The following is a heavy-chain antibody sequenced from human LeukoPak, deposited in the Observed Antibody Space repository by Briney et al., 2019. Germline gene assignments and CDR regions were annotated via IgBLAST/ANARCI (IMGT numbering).Heavy chain of an antibody. Sequence: ASVKVSCKASGYTFTDYYGHWVRQAPRQGLEWMGLINPNSGGTKYAQKFQGRVTMTRDTSISTTYMELSSLRSDDTAVFYCARGPQPAGSYYYDSTPHYWGQGTLVTVSS. J-gene: IGHJ4*02. CDR2: INPNSGGT. CDR3: ARGPQPAGSYYYDSTPHY. D-gene: IGHD3-22*01. CDR1: GYTFTDYY. V-gene: IGHV1-2*02.